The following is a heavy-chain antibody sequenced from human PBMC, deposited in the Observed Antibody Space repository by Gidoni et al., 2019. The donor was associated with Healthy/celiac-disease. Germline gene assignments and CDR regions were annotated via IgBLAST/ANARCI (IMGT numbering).Heavy chain of an antibody. V-gene: IGHV3-21*01. CDR1: GFTFSSYS. CDR3: ARRIAAAFDI. Sequence: EVQLVESGGGLVKPGGSLSLPCAASGFTFSSYSMNWVRQAPGKGLEWVSSSSSSSSYIYYAESVKGRFTISRDNAKNSLYLQMNSLRAEDTAVYYCARRIAAAFDIWGQGTMVTVSS. D-gene: IGHD6-13*01. J-gene: IGHJ3*02. CDR2: SSSSSSYI.